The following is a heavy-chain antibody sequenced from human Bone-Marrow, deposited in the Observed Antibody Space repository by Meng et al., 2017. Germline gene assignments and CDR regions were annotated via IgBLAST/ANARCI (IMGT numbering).Heavy chain of an antibody. CDR2: IWYDGSNK. J-gene: IGHJ4*02. D-gene: IGHD3-3*02. Sequence: GGSLRPSSAAPGFTSSSYGMHWVRQAPGKGLEWVSVIWYDGSNKYYADSEKGRLTITRDHSKNTLYLQMNSLKTEDTAVYYCTTDGLLDCIVAVKCYYHHWGQGTLVTVSS. CDR3: TTDGLLDCIVAVKCYYHH. V-gene: IGHV3-33*01. CDR1: GFTSSSYG.